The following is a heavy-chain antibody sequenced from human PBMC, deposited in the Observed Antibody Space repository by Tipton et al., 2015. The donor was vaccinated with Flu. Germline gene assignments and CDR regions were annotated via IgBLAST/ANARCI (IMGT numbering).Heavy chain of an antibody. CDR1: GFTFSSYG. J-gene: IGHJ4*02. CDR2: ISYDGSNK. CDR3: AKDQSPLHYYDSSGLDY. Sequence: SLRLSCAASGFTFSSYGMHWVRQAPGKGLEWVAVISYDGSNKYYADSVKGRFTISRDNSKNTLYLQMNSLRAEDTAVYYCAKDQSPLHYYDSSGLDYWGQGTLVTVSS. V-gene: IGHV3-30*18. D-gene: IGHD3-22*01.